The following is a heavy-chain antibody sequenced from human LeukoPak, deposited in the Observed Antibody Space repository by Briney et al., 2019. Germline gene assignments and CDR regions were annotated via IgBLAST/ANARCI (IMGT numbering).Heavy chain of an antibody. CDR1: GGSISSYY. V-gene: IGHV4-59*08. CDR3: ARTSNWDDAFDI. D-gene: IGHD7-27*01. CDR2: IYYSGST. J-gene: IGHJ3*02. Sequence: PSETLSLTCTVSGGSISSYYWSWIRQPPGKGLEWIGYIYYSGSTNYNPSLKSRVTISVDTSKNQFSLKLSSVTAADTAVYYCARTSNWDDAFDIWGQGTMVTVSS.